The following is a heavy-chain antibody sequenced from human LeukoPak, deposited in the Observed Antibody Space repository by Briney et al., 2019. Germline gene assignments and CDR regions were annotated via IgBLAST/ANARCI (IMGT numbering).Heavy chain of an antibody. CDR3: ARQYSYDSSGYYPWDY. CDR2: INSDGSST. D-gene: IGHD3-22*01. V-gene: IGHV3-74*01. J-gene: IGHJ4*02. Sequence: GGSLRLSCSASGFTFSSYWMHWVRQAPGKGLVWVSRINSDGSSTTYADSVKGRFAISRDNAKNTLYLQMNSLRAEDTAIYYCARQYSYDSSGYYPWDYWGQGTLVTVSS. CDR1: GFTFSSYW.